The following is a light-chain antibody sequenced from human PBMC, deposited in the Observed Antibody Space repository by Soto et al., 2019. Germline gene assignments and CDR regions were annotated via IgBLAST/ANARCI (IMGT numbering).Light chain of an antibody. CDR1: SSDVGTYDF. V-gene: IGLV2-11*01. CDR3: CLYAVTFYV. Sequence: QSVLTQPRSVSGSPGQSVTISCTGTSSDVGTYDFVSWYQQHPGKAPRLMIFDVSERPSGVPDRFSGSKSDNTASLTISGLQAEDEADYYCCLYAVTFYVFGTGTKVTVL. CDR2: DVS. J-gene: IGLJ1*01.